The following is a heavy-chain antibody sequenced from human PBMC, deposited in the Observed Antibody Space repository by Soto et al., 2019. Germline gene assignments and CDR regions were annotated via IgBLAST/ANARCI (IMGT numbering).Heavy chain of an antibody. J-gene: IGHJ4*02. V-gene: IGHV1-18*01. CDR3: ARSITMVVVVAVLDY. D-gene: IGHD3-22*01. CDR1: AYTFTIYG. CDR2: ISAYNGNT. Sequence: ASVKVSCKASAYTFTIYGISWVLRAPGQGLEWMGWISAYNGNTNYAQKLQGRVTMTTDTSTSTAYMELRSLRSDDTAVYYCARSITMVVVVAVLDYWAQGTLVTVSS.